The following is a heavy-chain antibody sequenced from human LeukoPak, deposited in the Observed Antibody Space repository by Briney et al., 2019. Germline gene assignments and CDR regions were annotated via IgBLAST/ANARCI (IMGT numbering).Heavy chain of an antibody. Sequence: GGSLGLSCAASGFTFSSYWMHWVRQAPGKGLVWVSRINSDGSSTSYADSVKGRFTISRDNAKNTLYLQMNSLRAEDTAVYYCARGGGGDPTRIDYWGQGTLVTVSS. V-gene: IGHV3-74*01. CDR1: GFTFSSYW. CDR3: ARGGGGDPTRIDY. J-gene: IGHJ4*02. CDR2: INSDGSST. D-gene: IGHD2-21*02.